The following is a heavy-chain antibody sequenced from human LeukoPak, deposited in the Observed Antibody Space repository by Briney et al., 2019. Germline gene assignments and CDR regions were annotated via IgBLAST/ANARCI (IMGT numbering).Heavy chain of an antibody. D-gene: IGHD2-15*01. CDR1: GFTFSSSA. CDR2: ISGSGGST. J-gene: IGHJ4*02. Sequence: PGGSLRLSCAASGFTFSSSAMGWGRQAPGKGLGWVSAISGSGGSTYYADSVKGGFTYSRDNSKNTLYLQMNSLGAEDTAVYYCAKGGYCSGGSCYTPGYFDYWGQGTLVTVSS. V-gene: IGHV3-23*01. CDR3: AKGGYCSGGSCYTPGYFDY.